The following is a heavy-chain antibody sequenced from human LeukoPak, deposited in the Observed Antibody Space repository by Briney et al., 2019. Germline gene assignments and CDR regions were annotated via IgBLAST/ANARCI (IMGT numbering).Heavy chain of an antibody. D-gene: IGHD6-6*01. V-gene: IGHV1-69*06. CDR1: GYTFTGYY. Sequence: EASVKVSCKASGYTFTGYYMHWVRQAPGQGLEWMGGIIPIFGTANYAQKFQGRVTITADKSTSTAYMELSSLRSEDTAVYYCARSSEYSSSFKVLYYMDVWGKGTTVTVSS. CDR3: ARSSEYSSSFKVLYYMDV. J-gene: IGHJ6*03. CDR2: IIPIFGTA.